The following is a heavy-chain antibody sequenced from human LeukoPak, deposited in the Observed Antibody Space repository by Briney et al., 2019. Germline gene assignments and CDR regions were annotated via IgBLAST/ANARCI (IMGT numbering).Heavy chain of an antibody. CDR3: ARDSETFYYGTTGFLPVRFDF. V-gene: IGHV1-3*01. D-gene: IGHD3-22*01. Sequence: ASVKVSCKASGYTFTSYAMHWVRQAPGQRLEWMGWINAGNGNTKYSQKFQGRVTITRDTSASTAYMELSSLRSEDTAVYYCARDSETFYYGTTGFLPVRFDFWGQGTLVTVSS. J-gene: IGHJ4*02. CDR2: INAGNGNT. CDR1: GYTFTSYA.